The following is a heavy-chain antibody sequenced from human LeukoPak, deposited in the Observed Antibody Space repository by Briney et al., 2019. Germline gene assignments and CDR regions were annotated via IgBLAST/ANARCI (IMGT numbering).Heavy chain of an antibody. CDR1: GGSISSYY. J-gene: IGHJ3*02. CDR2: IYTSGST. Sequence: PSETLSLTCTVSGGSISSYYWSWIRQPAGKGLEWIGRIYTSGSTNYNPSLKSRVTMSVDTSKNQFSLKLSSATAADTAVYYCARGLWNVLLWFGESPHDAFDIWGQGTMVTVSS. V-gene: IGHV4-4*07. D-gene: IGHD3-10*01. CDR3: ARGLWNVLLWFGESPHDAFDI.